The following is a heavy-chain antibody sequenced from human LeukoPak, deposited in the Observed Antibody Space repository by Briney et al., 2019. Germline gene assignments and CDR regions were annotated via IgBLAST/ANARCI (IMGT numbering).Heavy chain of an antibody. CDR2: INHSGST. D-gene: IGHD6-13*01. J-gene: IGHJ4*02. CDR3: ARGHSSSCYGGFDY. CDR1: GGSFSGYY. Sequence: PSETLSLTCAVYGGSFSGYYWSWLRQPPGKGLEWIGEINHSGSTNYNPSLKSRVTISVDTSKNQFSLKLSSVTAADTAWYYCARGHSSSCYGGFDYWGQGTLVTVSS. V-gene: IGHV4-34*01.